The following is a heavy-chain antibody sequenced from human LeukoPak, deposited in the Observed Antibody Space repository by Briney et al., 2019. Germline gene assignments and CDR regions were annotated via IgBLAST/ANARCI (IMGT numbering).Heavy chain of an antibody. Sequence: PGGSLRLSCAASGFTFSSFAMHWVRQAPGKGLEWVAVISYDGTNKYYADSVKGRFTISRDNSKNTLYLQMNSLTAEDTAVYYCARDDRDIAAAGFFDYWGQGTLVTVSS. D-gene: IGHD6-13*01. CDR3: ARDDRDIAAAGFFDY. CDR2: ISYDGTNK. J-gene: IGHJ4*02. V-gene: IGHV3-30-3*01. CDR1: GFTFSSFA.